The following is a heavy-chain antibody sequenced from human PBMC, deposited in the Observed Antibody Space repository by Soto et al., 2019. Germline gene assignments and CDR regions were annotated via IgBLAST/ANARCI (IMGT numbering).Heavy chain of an antibody. CDR3: ARGPRLHDILTGYYKVGYYYYGMDV. J-gene: IGHJ6*02. CDR1: GGSFSGYY. CDR2: INHSGST. V-gene: IGHV4-34*01. D-gene: IGHD3-9*01. Sequence: SETLSLTCAVYGGSFSGYYWSWIRQPPGKGLEWIGEINHSGSTNYNPSLKSRVTISVDTSKNQFSLKLSSVTAADTAVYYCARGPRLHDILTGYYKVGYYYYGMDVWGQGNPGHRLL.